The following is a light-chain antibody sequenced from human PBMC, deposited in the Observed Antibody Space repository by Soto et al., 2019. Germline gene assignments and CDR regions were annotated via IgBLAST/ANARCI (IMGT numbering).Light chain of an antibody. Sequence: EIVMTQSPATLAVSLGESATLSCRASQSVSSNLAWYQQKLGQAPRLLIYGASTRATAIPDRFSGSGSGTEFTLAISRLQSEDFAVYYCQNYNNWPLTCGGGTKVDIK. J-gene: IGKJ4*01. CDR1: QSVSSN. V-gene: IGKV3-15*01. CDR3: QNYNNWPLT. CDR2: GAS.